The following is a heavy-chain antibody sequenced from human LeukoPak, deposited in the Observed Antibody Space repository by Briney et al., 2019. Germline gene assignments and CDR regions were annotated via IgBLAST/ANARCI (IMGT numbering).Heavy chain of an antibody. Sequence: PGRSLRLSCAASGFTFSSYAMHWVRQAPGKGLEWVAVISYDGSNKYYADSVKGRFTISRDNSKNTLYLQMNSLRAEDTAVYYCARDSIVGDFLDYWGQGTLVTASS. V-gene: IGHV3-30-3*01. CDR2: ISYDGSNK. D-gene: IGHD1-26*01. J-gene: IGHJ4*02. CDR3: ARDSIVGDFLDY. CDR1: GFTFSSYA.